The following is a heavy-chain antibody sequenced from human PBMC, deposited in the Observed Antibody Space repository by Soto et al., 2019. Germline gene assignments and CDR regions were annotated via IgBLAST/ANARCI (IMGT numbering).Heavy chain of an antibody. Sequence: DVQLVESGGGLVQPGGSLRLSCAASGFTFNSFWMHWVRQDPGKGLVWVSRINGDGSSTNYADSVKGRFTISRDNAKNTLYLQMNSLRAEDTAIYYCVRDNAATSDLFDHWGQGTLVTVSS. V-gene: IGHV3-74*01. CDR1: GFTFNSFW. CDR2: INGDGSST. J-gene: IGHJ4*02. D-gene: IGHD6-13*01. CDR3: VRDNAATSDLFDH.